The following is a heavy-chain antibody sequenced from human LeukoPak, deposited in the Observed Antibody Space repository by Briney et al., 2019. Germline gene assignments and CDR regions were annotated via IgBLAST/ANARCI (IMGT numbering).Heavy chain of an antibody. CDR3: ARDEAGATSH. CDR1: GFTFSNSA. D-gene: IGHD1-26*01. J-gene: IGHJ4*02. Sequence: GGSLRLSCSASGFTFSNSAMHWVRQAPGKGLEYVSAISSNGVGTYYADSVKGRFTISRDNAKNSLYLQMNSLRAEDTAVYYCARDEAGATSHWGQGALVTVSS. V-gene: IGHV3-64*04. CDR2: ISSNGVGT.